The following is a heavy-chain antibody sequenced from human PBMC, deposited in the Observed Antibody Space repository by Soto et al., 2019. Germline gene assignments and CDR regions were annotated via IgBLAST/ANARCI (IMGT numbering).Heavy chain of an antibody. CDR3: ARHPSRRYYDSSGYYYPLVYGMDV. J-gene: IGHJ6*02. CDR2: IYYSGST. Sequence: PSETLSLTCTVSGGSISSYYWSWIRQPPGKGLEWIGYIYYSGSTNYNPSLKSRVTISVDTSKNQFSLKLSSVTAADTAVYYCARHPSRRYYDSSGYYYPLVYGMDVWGQGTKVTVSS. D-gene: IGHD3-22*01. V-gene: IGHV4-59*08. CDR1: GGSISSYY.